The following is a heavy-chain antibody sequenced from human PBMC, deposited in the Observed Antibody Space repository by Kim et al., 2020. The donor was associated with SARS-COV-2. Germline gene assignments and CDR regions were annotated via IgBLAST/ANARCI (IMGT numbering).Heavy chain of an antibody. Sequence: GGSLRLSCAASGFTFSSYGMHWVRQAPGKGLEWVAVISYDGSNKYYADSVKGRFTISRDNSKNTLYLQMNSLRAEDTAVYYCARGGHFKSSSGWFYWGQGTLVTVSS. V-gene: IGHV3-33*05. CDR3: ARGGHFKSSSGWFY. D-gene: IGHD6-19*01. CDR1: GFTFSSYG. CDR2: ISYDGSNK. J-gene: IGHJ4*02.